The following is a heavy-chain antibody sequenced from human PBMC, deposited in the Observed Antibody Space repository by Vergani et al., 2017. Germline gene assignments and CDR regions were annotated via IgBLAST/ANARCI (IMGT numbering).Heavy chain of an antibody. D-gene: IGHD6-25*01. V-gene: IGHV3-21*01. Sequence: EVQLVESGGGVVQPGRSLRLSCAASGFTFGDHGIHWVRRAPGKGLEWVSSISGNNDDVYYADSVKGRFTISRDNAKNSLYLQMNSLRAEDTAVYYCARRMSAAVHSLDYWGQGTLVTVSS. CDR3: ARRMSAAVHSLDY. CDR2: ISGNNDDV. J-gene: IGHJ4*02. CDR1: GFTFGDHG.